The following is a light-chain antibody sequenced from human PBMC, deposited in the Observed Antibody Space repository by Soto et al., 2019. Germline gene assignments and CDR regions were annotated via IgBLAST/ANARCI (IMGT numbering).Light chain of an antibody. J-gene: IGKJ1*01. CDR3: QQSHNWPA. CDR1: QSVSSGY. CDR2: GAS. V-gene: IGKV3-15*01. Sequence: ANLCCKASQSVSSGYLAWYQQKPGQAPRLLIYGASSRATGIPARFSGSGSGTEFTLAISSLQSEDFAVYYCQQSHNWPAIGQGTKVDIK.